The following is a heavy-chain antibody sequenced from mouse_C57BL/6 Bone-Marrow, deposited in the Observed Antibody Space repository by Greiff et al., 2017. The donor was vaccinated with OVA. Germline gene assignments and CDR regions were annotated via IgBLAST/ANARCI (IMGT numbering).Heavy chain of an antibody. J-gene: IGHJ4*01. CDR3: ASYYYGRRGYAMDY. D-gene: IGHD1-1*01. V-gene: IGHV3-6*01. CDR1: GYSITSGYY. Sequence: EVQVVESGPGLVKPSQSLSLTCSVTGYSITSGYYWNWIRQFPGNKLEWMGYISYDGSNNYNPSLKNRISITRDTSKNQFFLKLNSVTTEDTATYYCASYYYGRRGYAMDYWGQGTSVTVSS. CDR2: ISYDGSN.